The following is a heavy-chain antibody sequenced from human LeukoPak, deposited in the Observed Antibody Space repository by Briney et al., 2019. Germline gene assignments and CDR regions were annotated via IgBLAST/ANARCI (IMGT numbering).Heavy chain of an antibody. Sequence: GGSLRLSCAASGFTFAESAMHWVRQAPGKGLGWVSGLSWNSGGRAQADSVRGRFTISIDNAKNSLYLQMNSLRVEDTAVYWCARELSWSGRDYWGQGTLVTVSS. V-gene: IGHV3-9*01. CDR2: LSWNSGGR. J-gene: IGHJ4*02. CDR1: GFTFAESA. CDR3: ARELSWSGRDY. D-gene: IGHD3-3*01.